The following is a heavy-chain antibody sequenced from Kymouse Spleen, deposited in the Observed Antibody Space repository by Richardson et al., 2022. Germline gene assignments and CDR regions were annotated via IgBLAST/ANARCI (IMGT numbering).Heavy chain of an antibody. CDR2: TYYRSKWYN. J-gene: IGHJ6*02. Sequence: QVQLQQSGPGLVKPSQTLSLTCAISGDSVSSNSAAWNWIRQSPSRGLEWLGRTYYRSKWYNDYAVSVKSRITINPDTSKNQFSLQLNSVTPEDTAVYYCAREGGSSGWYDLHYYYYYGMDVWGQGTTVTVSS. CDR3: AREGGSSGWYDLHYYYYYGMDV. D-gene: IGHD6-19*01. CDR1: GDSVSSNSAA. V-gene: IGHV6-1*01.